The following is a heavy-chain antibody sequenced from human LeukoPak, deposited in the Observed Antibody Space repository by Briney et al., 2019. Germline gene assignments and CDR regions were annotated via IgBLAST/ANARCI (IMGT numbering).Heavy chain of an antibody. V-gene: IGHV4-39*07. CDR3: ARDIRYFDWLLSMPVFSFSLDY. CDR1: GGSITSSRYY. CDR2: IYYNAST. Sequence: SETLSLTCTVSGGSITSSRYYWGWIRQPPAKGLEWIVSIYYNASTHYNPSIKSRATISVDTSKKQLSLKLRSVTAADTAVYYCARDIRYFDWLLSMPVFSFSLDYWGQGTLVTVSS. J-gene: IGHJ4*02. D-gene: IGHD3-9*01.